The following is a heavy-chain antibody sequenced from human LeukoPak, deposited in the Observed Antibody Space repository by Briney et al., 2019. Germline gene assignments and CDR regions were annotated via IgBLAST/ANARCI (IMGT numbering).Heavy chain of an antibody. CDR3: VRDGAHWDPDY. J-gene: IGHJ4*02. CDR2: IQYDGRNE. CDR1: GFSFSSSG. D-gene: IGHD7-27*01. Sequence: GGSLRLSCAASGFSFSSSGMHWVRQAPGKGLEWVAFIQYDGRNEYYADSVKGRFTISRDNSKNTVRLQMNSLRAEDTAMYYCVRDGAHWDPDYWGQGTLVTVSS. V-gene: IGHV3-30*02.